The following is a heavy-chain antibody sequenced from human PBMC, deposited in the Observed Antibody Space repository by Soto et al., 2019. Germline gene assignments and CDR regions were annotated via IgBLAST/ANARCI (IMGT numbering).Heavy chain of an antibody. CDR1: GGSISSGGYS. J-gene: IGHJ6*02. CDR3: ASGYCSSTRCYRGGYYYYYGMDV. D-gene: IGHD2-2*03. Sequence: KPSETLSLTCAVSGGSISSGGYSWSWIRQPPGKGLEWIGYIYHSGSTYYNPSLKSRVTISVDRSKNQFSLKLSSVTAADTAVYYCASGYCSSTRCYRGGYYYYYGMDVWGQGTPVTVSS. CDR2: IYHSGST. V-gene: IGHV4-30-2*01.